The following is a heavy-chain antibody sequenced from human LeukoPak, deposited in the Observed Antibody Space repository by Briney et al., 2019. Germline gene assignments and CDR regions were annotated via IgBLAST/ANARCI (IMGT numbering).Heavy chain of an antibody. Sequence: GETLKISSRGSGYHFAMFGIAWERQIPGKGLEWLGTMYPGDCDIRYSPSFQGQVTISADKSVTTDYLQWSSLKASDTAMYYCARHDSGGFLYFDHWGQGTLVSVSS. CDR3: ARHDSGGFLYFDH. J-gene: IGHJ1*01. D-gene: IGHD3-22*01. CDR2: MYPGDCDI. CDR1: GYHFAMFG. V-gene: IGHV5-51*01.